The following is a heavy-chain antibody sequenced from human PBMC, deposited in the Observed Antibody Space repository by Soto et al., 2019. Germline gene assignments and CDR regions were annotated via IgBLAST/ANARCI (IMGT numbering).Heavy chain of an antibody. Sequence: EVQLVASGGGLVKPGGSLRLSCGASKVTAWMSWVRQAPGKGLEWVGRIKSKAVGETIDYAAPVQGRFTISRDDSKDMVYLEMNSLKTEDTAVYSCGDLDGSYFGRDVWGKGTTVIVSS. V-gene: IGHV3-15*01. J-gene: IGHJ6*04. D-gene: IGHD3-10*01. CDR3: GDLDGSYFGRDV. CDR2: IKSKAVGETI. CDR1: KVTAW.